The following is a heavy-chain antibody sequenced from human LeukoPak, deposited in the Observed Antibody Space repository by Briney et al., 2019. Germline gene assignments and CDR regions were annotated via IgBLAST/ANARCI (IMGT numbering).Heavy chain of an antibody. D-gene: IGHD1-26*01. Sequence: SETLSLTCTVSGDSISSGDYYWSWIRQPAGKGLEWIGRISSSGSTNYNPSLKSRVTISVDTSKNQFSLKLSSVTAADTAVYYCARDLVGATRYWGQGTLVTVSS. CDR2: ISSSGST. CDR1: GDSISSGDYY. V-gene: IGHV4-61*02. CDR3: ARDLVGATRY. J-gene: IGHJ4*02.